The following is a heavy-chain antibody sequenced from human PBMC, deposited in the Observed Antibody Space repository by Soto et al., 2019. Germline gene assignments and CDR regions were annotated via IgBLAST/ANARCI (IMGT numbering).Heavy chain of an antibody. CDR2: ISGSGGST. V-gene: IGHV3-23*01. CDR3: ASPVPEYQLLYVDYYYGMDV. J-gene: IGHJ6*02. Sequence: GGSLRLSCAASGFTFSSYAMSWVRQAPGKGLEWVSAISGSGGSTYYADSVKGRFTISRDNSKNTLYLQMNSLRAEDTAVYYCASPVPEYQLLYVDYYYGMDVWGQGTTVTVSS. CDR1: GFTFSSYA. D-gene: IGHD2-2*02.